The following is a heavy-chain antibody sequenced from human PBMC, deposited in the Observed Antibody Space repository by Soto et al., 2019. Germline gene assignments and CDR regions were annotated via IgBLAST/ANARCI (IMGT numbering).Heavy chain of an antibody. Sequence: SQTLSLTCAISGDSVSSNTASWNWIRQSPSRGLEWLGRTYFRSKWYNDYAVSVKSRIIINPDTSNNQFSLQLNSVTPEDTAVYFCAKGDNPGPKTGYAFDPWGQGIMVTVSS. CDR3: AKGDNPGPKTGYAFDP. J-gene: IGHJ5*02. D-gene: IGHD5-12*01. V-gene: IGHV6-1*01. CDR1: GDSVSSNTAS. CDR2: TYFRSKWYN.